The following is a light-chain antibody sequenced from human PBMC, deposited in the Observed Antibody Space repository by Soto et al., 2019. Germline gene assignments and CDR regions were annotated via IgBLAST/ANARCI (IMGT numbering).Light chain of an antibody. Sequence: QSVLTQPASVSGSPGQSITISCTGTSSDVGGFNYVSWYQQHPGKAPKLMICDDTNRPSGVSYRFSGSKSGNTASLTIFGLQAEDEADYYCNSYTSSSTYVFGTGTKVTVL. CDR3: NSYTSSSTYV. V-gene: IGLV2-14*03. J-gene: IGLJ1*01. CDR1: SSDVGGFNY. CDR2: DDT.